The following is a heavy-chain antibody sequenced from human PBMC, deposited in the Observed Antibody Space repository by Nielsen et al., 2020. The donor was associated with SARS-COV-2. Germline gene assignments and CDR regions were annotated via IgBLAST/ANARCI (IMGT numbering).Heavy chain of an antibody. CDR2: ISSNGGST. D-gene: IGHD2-2*01. CDR3: SSTSSSYYCYYYMDV. J-gene: IGHJ6*03. CDR1: GFTFSSYA. V-gene: IGHV3-64D*09. Sequence: GGSLRLSCSASGFTFSSYAMHWVRQAPGKGLEYVSAISSNGGSTYYADSVKGRFTISRDNSKNTLYLQMSSLRAEDTAVYYCSSTSSSYYCYYYMDVWGKGTTVTVSS.